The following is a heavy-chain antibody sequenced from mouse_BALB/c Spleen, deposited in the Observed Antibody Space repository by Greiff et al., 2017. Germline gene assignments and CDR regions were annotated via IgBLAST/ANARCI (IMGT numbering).Heavy chain of an antibody. CDR3: ARDRNDYDAYFDY. V-gene: IGHV5-6-3*01. CDR2: INSNGGST. J-gene: IGHJ2*01. CDR1: GFTFSSYG. D-gene: IGHD2-4*01. Sequence: EVQRVESGGGLVQPGGSLKLSCAASGFTFSSYGMSWVRQTPDKRLELVATINSNGGSTYYPDSVKGRFTISRDNAKNTLYLQMSSLKSEDTAMYYCARDRNDYDAYFDYWGQGTTLTVSS.